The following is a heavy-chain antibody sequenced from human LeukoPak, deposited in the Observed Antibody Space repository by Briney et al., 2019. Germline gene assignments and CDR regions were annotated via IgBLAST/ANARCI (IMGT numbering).Heavy chain of an antibody. J-gene: IGHJ3*02. CDR1: GFTFSSYA. CDR2: ISGSGGST. CDR3: ANPPMKTITAFDI. D-gene: IGHD1-14*01. V-gene: IGHV3-23*01. Sequence: GGSLRLSCAASGFTFSSYAMSWVRQAPGKGLEWVSAISGSGGSTYYADSVKGRFTISRDNSKNTLYLQMNSLRAEDTAVYYCANPPMKTITAFDIWGQGTMVTVSS.